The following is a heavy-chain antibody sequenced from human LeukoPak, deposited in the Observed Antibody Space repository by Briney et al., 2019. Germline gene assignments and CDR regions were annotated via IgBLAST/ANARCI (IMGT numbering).Heavy chain of an antibody. CDR3: ARGGHSSFDY. V-gene: IGHV3-74*01. J-gene: IGHJ4*02. D-gene: IGHD3-16*01. CDR1: GFTFSNFW. Sequence: GGSLRLSCAASGFTFSNFWLHWVRQAPGKGLEWVSRITSDGSNINYADSVQGRFTISRDNAKNTLYLQMNSLRTEDTAVYYCARGGHSSFDYWGQGALVTVSS. CDR2: ITSDGSNI.